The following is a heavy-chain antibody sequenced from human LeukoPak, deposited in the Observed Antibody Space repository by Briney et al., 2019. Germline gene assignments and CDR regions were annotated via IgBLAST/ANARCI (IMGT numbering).Heavy chain of an antibody. Sequence: GGSLRLSCAASGFTFSSYAMSWVRQAPGKGLEWVSAISGSGVSTYYADSVKGRFTISRDNSKNTLYLQMNSLRAEDTAVYYCAKDISPYPYYFDYWGQGTLVTVSS. J-gene: IGHJ4*02. CDR3: AKDISPYPYYFDY. CDR1: GFTFSSYA. CDR2: ISGSGVST. V-gene: IGHV3-23*01.